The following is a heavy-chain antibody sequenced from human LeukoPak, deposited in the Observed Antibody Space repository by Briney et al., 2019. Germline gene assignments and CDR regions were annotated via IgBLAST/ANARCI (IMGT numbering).Heavy chain of an antibody. CDR1: GGSISSYY. Sequence: SETLSLTCTVSGGSISSYYWSWIRRPPGKGLEWIGYIYYSGSTNYNPSLKSRVTVSVDTSKNQVSLKLSSVTAADTAVYYCARGRKNILTGYYHYYYMDVWGKGTTVTVSS. D-gene: IGHD3-9*01. V-gene: IGHV4-59*01. CDR2: IYYSGST. CDR3: ARGRKNILTGYYHYYYMDV. J-gene: IGHJ6*03.